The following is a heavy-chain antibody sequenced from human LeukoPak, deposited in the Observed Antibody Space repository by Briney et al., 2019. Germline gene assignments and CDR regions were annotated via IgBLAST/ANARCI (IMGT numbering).Heavy chain of an antibody. Sequence: PSETLSLTCTVSGGSISSGGYYWSWIRQHPGKGLEWIGYMYYSGSTYYNPSLKSRVTISVDTSKNQFSLKLSSVTAADTAVYYCAITAQYCSSTSCSDYWGQGTLVTVSS. CDR2: MYYSGST. V-gene: IGHV4-31*03. CDR1: GGSISSGGYY. J-gene: IGHJ4*02. CDR3: AITAQYCSSTSCSDY. D-gene: IGHD2-2*01.